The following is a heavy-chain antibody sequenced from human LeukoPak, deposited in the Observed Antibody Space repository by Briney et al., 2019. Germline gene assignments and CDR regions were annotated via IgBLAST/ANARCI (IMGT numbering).Heavy chain of an antibody. CDR3: AGDRSTVTYTFFDY. CDR1: GYTFTSYG. V-gene: IGHV1-18*01. D-gene: IGHD4-11*01. CDR2: ISAYNGNT. Sequence: GASVKVSCKASGYTFTSYGISWVRQAPGQGLEWMGWISAYNGNTNYAQKLQGRVTMTTDTSTSTAYMELRSLGSDDTAVYYCAGDRSTVTYTFFDYWGQGTLVTVSS. J-gene: IGHJ4*02.